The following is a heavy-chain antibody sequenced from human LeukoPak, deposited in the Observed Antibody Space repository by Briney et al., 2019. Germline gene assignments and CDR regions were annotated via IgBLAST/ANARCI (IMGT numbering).Heavy chain of an antibody. V-gene: IGHV3-30*04. CDR2: ISYDGSNK. J-gene: IGHJ4*02. Sequence: PGGSLRLSCAASGFTFSSYAMHWVRQAPGKGLEWVAVISYDGSNKYYADSVKGRFTISRDNSKNTLYLQMNSLRAEDTAVYYCAKKYSSSSGVFDYWGQGTLVTVSS. CDR3: AKKYSSSSGVFDY. D-gene: IGHD6-6*01. CDR1: GFTFSSYA.